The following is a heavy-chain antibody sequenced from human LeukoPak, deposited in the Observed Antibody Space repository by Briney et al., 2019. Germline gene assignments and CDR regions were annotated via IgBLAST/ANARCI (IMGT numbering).Heavy chain of an antibody. V-gene: IGHV3-33*01. CDR1: GLTFSSYG. Sequence: GGSLRLSCAASGLTFSSYGMHWVRQAPGKGLEWVAVIWYDGSNKYYADSVKGRFTISRDNSKNTLYLQMNSLRAEDTAVYYCARVLGSRTSFYYYYGMDVWGQGTTVTVSS. D-gene: IGHD6-13*01. CDR3: ARVLGSRTSFYYYYGMDV. J-gene: IGHJ6*02. CDR2: IWYDGSNK.